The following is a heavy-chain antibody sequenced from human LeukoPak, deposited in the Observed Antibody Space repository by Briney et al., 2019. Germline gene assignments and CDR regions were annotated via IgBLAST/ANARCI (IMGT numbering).Heavy chain of an antibody. J-gene: IGHJ6*03. CDR2: ISSSSSTI. CDR3: ARKRSIAAPGDYYYYYVDV. Sequence: GGSLRLSCAASGFTFSSYSMNWVRQAPGKGLEWVSYISSSSSTIYYADSVKGRFTISRDNAKNSLYLQMNSLRAEDTAVYYCARKRSIAAPGDYYYYYVDVWGKGTTVPVSS. D-gene: IGHD6-6*01. V-gene: IGHV3-48*01. CDR1: GFTFSSYS.